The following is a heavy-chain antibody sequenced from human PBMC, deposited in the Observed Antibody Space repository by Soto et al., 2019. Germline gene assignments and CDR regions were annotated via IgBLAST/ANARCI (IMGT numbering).Heavy chain of an antibody. Sequence: GASVKVSFKVSGYTLTELSMHWVRQAPGKGLEWMGGFDPEDGETIYAQKFQGRVTMTEDTSTDTAYMELSSLRSEDTAVYYCASLCGGDCSSDYWGQGTLVTVSS. V-gene: IGHV1-24*01. CDR3: ASLCGGDCSSDY. D-gene: IGHD2-21*02. CDR1: GYTLTELS. CDR2: FDPEDGET. J-gene: IGHJ4*02.